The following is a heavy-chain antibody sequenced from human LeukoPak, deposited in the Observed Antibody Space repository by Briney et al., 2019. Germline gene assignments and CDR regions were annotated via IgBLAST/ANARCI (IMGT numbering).Heavy chain of an antibody. CDR2: ISGSGGST. CDR3: ARDSRGGNSMDY. D-gene: IGHD4-23*01. V-gene: IGHV3-23*01. Sequence: GGSLRLSCAASGFTFSSYAMSWVRQAPGKGLEWVSTISGSGGSTYYADSVKGRFTISRDNSKNTLYLQMNSLRAEDTAVYYCARDSRGGNSMDYWGQGTLVTVSS. CDR1: GFTFSSYA. J-gene: IGHJ4*02.